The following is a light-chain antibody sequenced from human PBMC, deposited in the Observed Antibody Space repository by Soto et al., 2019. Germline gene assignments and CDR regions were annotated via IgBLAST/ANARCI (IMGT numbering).Light chain of an antibody. CDR2: GAS. CDR3: QQYNNWPCT. CDR1: QSVSSN. V-gene: IGKV3-15*01. J-gene: IGKJ1*01. Sequence: EIVMTQSPATLSVSPGERATLSCRASQSVSSNLAWYQQKPGQAPRLLIYGASTRATGIPARFSGSGSGTDFTLTISSLQSEDFAVYYCQQYNNWPCTFGQGPKVEIK.